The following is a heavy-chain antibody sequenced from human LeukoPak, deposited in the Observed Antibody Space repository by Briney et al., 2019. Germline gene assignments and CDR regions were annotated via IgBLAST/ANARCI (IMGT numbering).Heavy chain of an antibody. J-gene: IGHJ4*02. V-gene: IGHV5-51*01. D-gene: IGHD6-25*01. Sequence: GASMKISCKGSGYSFTRYWIGWVRQIPGKGLEWMGIIHPGDSDTRYSPSFQGQFTISAETSISTALLQWSGLYAAAAAMYYCARSHDLSGSSYDYWGQGTLVTV. CDR2: IHPGDSDT. CDR3: ARSHDLSGSSYDY. CDR1: GYSFTRYW.